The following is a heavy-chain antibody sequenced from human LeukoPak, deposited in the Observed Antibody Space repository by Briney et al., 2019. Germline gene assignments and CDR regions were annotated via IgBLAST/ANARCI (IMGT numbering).Heavy chain of an antibody. D-gene: IGHD2-2*03. CDR3: AIGYCSSTSCPDY. CDR1: GFTFSSYS. CDR2: ISGSGGST. V-gene: IGHV3-23*01. Sequence: GGSLRLSCAASGFTFSSYSMNWVRQAPGKGLEWVSAISGSGGSTYYADSVKGRFTISRDNSKNTLYLQMNSLRAEDTAVYYCAIGYCSSTSCPDYWGQGTLVTVSS. J-gene: IGHJ4*02.